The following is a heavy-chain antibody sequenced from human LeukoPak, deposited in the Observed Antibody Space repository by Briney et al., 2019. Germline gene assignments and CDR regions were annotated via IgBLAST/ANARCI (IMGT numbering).Heavy chain of an antibody. J-gene: IGHJ4*02. CDR3: ARGWNSDYFDY. D-gene: IGHD1-7*01. CDR2: ISTSSSYI. Sequence: GGSLRLSCAASGFTFSDYSVNWVRQAPGKGLEWVSSISTSSSYIYYADSVKGRFTISRDNAKNSLYLQMNSLRAEDTAVYYCARGWNSDYFDYWGQGTLVTVSS. CDR1: GFTFSDYS. V-gene: IGHV3-21*01.